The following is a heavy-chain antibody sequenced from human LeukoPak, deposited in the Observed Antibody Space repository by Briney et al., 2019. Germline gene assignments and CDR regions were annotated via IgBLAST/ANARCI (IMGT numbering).Heavy chain of an antibody. V-gene: IGHV4-59*08. Sequence: SETLSLTCTVSGGSISSYYWSWIRQPPGKGLEWIGYIYYSGSTNYNPSLKSRVTISVDTSKNQFSLKLSSVTAADTAVYYCARLPYRSSTSCPSLDVWGQGTTVTVSS. CDR1: GGSISSYY. J-gene: IGHJ6*02. CDR3: ARLPYRSSTSCPSLDV. CDR2: IYYSGST. D-gene: IGHD2-2*01.